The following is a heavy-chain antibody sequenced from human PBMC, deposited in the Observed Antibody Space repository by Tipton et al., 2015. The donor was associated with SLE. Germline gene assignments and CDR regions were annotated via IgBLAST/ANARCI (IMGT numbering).Heavy chain of an antibody. Sequence: TLSLTCTVSGGSISSSSYYWGWIRQPPGKGLEWIGSIYYSGSTYYNPSLKSRVTISVDTSKNQFSLKLSSVTAADTAVYYCARGRGTNRIAVAGLVYFDYWGQGTLVTVSS. V-gene: IGHV4-39*07. CDR3: ARGRGTNRIAVAGLVYFDY. CDR2: IYYSGST. D-gene: IGHD6-19*01. CDR1: GGSISSSSYY. J-gene: IGHJ4*02.